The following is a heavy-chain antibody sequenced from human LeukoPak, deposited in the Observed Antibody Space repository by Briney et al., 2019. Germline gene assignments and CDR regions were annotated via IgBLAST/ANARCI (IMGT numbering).Heavy chain of an antibody. V-gene: IGHV3-23*01. J-gene: IGHJ6*03. CDR1: GFTFSIYA. D-gene: IGHD3-3*01. CDR2: ISGSGGST. CDR3: TKDLYTIFGVVTITYYYYYYMDV. Sequence: GGSLRLSCAPSGFTFSIYAMSWDRQAPGEGLEWVSAISGSGGSTYYADSVKVRFTISRDNSKNTLYLQMNSLRAEDTAVYYGTKDLYTIFGVVTITYYYYYYMDVWGKGTTVTVSS.